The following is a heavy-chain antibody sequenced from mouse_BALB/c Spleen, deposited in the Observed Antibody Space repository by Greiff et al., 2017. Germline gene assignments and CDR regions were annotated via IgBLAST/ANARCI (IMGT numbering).Heavy chain of an antibody. CDR2: IWAGGST. J-gene: IGHJ3*01. D-gene: IGHD2-4*01. V-gene: IGHV2-9*02. Sequence: VMLVESGPGLVAPSQSLSITCTVSGFSLTSYGVHWVRQPPGKGLEWLGVIWAGGSTNYNSALMSRLSISKDNSKSQVFLKMNSLQTDDTAMYYCAREGGYYYDYDGGTWFAYWGQGTLVTVSA. CDR3: AREGGYYYDYDGGTWFAY. CDR1: GFSLTSYG.